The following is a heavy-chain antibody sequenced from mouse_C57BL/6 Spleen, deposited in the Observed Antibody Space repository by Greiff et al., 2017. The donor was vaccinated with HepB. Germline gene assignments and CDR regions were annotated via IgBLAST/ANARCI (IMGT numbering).Heavy chain of an antibody. CDR2: IDPSDSYT. CDR3: ARVRNYGGAWFAY. V-gene: IGHV1-69*01. Sequence: QVQLQQPGAELVMPGASVKLSCKASGYTFTSYWMHWVKQRPGQGLEWIGEIDPSDSYTNYNQKFKGKSTLTVDKSSSTAYMQLSSLTSEDSAVYYGARVRNYGGAWFAYWGQGTLVTVSA. J-gene: IGHJ3*01. D-gene: IGHD2-1*01. CDR1: GYTFTSYW.